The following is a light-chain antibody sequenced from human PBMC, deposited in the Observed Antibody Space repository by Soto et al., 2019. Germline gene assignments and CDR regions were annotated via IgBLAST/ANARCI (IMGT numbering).Light chain of an antibody. CDR3: QQYNNCPRT. CDR2: GAS. CDR1: QTVSSSY. V-gene: IGKV3-15*01. Sequence: EIVLTQAPATLRFSPPARGGLYWSLSQTVSSSYLAWYHQKPGQAPRLLIYGASTRATGIPARFSGSGSGTEFTLTINSLQSEDFAVYYCQQYNNCPRTFGQGTKVDI. J-gene: IGKJ1*01.